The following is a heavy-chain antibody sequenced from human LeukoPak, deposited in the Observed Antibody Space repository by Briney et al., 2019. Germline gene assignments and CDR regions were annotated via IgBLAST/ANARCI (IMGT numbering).Heavy chain of an antibody. CDR1: GGSISSSSYY. Sequence: PSETLSLTCTVSGGSISSSSYYWGWIRQPPGKGLEWIGSIYYTGSTYYNPSLNSRVTISVDTSKNQFSLKLSSVTAADTAVYYCARHGRPTAEDYYQYILDVWGQGTTVTVSS. CDR3: ARHGRPTAEDYYQYILDV. D-gene: IGHD1-14*01. CDR2: IYYTGST. V-gene: IGHV4-39*01. J-gene: IGHJ6*02.